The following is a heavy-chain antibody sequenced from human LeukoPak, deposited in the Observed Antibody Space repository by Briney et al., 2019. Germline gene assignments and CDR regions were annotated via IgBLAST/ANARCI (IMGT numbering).Heavy chain of an antibody. Sequence: PGGSLRLSCAASGFIFSSYGMHWVRQAPGKGLEWVASIRFDGSNTYYADSVKGRFTISRDNSKNTLYLQMNSLRVEDTSVYYCARGVRMITFGGAYDAFDIWGQGTMVTVSS. CDR3: ARGVRMITFGGAYDAFDI. CDR1: GFIFSSYG. V-gene: IGHV3-30*02. D-gene: IGHD3-16*01. CDR2: IRFDGSNT. J-gene: IGHJ3*02.